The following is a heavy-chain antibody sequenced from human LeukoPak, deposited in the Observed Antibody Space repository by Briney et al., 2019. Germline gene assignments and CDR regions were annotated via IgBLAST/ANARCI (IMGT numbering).Heavy chain of an antibody. V-gene: IGHV3-48*02. J-gene: IGHJ4*02. CDR3: TRDRSTWLFDY. CDR1: GFSFIDYT. D-gene: IGHD6-13*01. CDR2: INSSSTTI. Sequence: GGSLRLSCAASGFSFIDYTMHWVRQAPGKGLESVSYINSSSTTIYSADSVKGRCTIARDNAKNSLYLQMNTLRDEDTAVYYCTRDRSTWLFDYGGQGTLVTVSS.